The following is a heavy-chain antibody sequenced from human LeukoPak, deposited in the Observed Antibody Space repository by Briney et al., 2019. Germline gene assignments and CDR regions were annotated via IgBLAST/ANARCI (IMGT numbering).Heavy chain of an antibody. CDR2: IKQDGSEK. CDR1: GFTFSSYW. CDR3: AELGITMIGGV. V-gene: IGHV3-7*01. Sequence: GGSLRLSCAASGFTFSSYWMTWVRHVPGKGLEWVARIKQDGSEKYYVGSVKGRFTISRDNAKNSLYLQMNSLRAEDTAVYYCAELGITMIGGVWGKGTTVTISS. J-gene: IGHJ6*04. D-gene: IGHD3-10*02.